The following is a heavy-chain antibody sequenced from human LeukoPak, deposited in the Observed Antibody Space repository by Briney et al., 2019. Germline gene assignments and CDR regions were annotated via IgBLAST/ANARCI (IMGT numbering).Heavy chain of an antibody. CDR3: ASYAKDIVVLPAASIYWYFDL. D-gene: IGHD2-2*01. CDR1: GGSFSAYY. Sequence: PSETLSLTCAVYGGSFSAYYWSWIRQPPGKGLEWIGEINHSGSTNYNPSLKSRVTISVDTSKNQFSLELSSVTAADTAVYYCASYAKDIVVLPAASIYWYFDLWGRGTLVTVSS. V-gene: IGHV4-34*01. CDR2: INHSGST. J-gene: IGHJ2*01.